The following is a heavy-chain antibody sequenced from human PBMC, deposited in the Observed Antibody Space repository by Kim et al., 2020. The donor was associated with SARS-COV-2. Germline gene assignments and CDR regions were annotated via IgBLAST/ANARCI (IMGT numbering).Heavy chain of an antibody. V-gene: IGHV3-7*01. J-gene: IGHJ4*02. D-gene: IGHD3-22*01. CDR2: IKQDGSEK. Sequence: WGSLRLSCAASGFTFSSYWMSWVRQAPGKGLEWVANIKQDGSEKYYVDSVKGRFTISRDNAKNSLYLQMNSLRAEDTAVYYCAREDWYYDSSGQDYWGQGTLVTVSS. CDR1: GFTFSSYW. CDR3: AREDWYYDSSGQDY.